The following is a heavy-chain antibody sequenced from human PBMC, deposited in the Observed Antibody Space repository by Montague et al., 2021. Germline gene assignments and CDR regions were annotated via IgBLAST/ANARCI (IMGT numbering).Heavy chain of an antibody. D-gene: IGHD3-16*01. V-gene: IGHV3-53*01. CDR3: ARASFGGPGD. J-gene: IGHJ4*01. Sequence: SLRLSCAASGFTVSGSFLTWVRQPPGKGLEWVSLIYSGGSTSYAASVEGRFTISRDNSKNTLYLQMNGLRAADTAVYHCARASFGGPGDWGQGTLVTVSS. CDR2: IYSGGST. CDR1: GFTVSGSF.